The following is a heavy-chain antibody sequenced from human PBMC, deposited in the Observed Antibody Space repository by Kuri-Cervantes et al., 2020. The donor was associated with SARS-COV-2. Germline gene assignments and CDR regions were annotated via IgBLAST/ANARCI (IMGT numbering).Heavy chain of an antibody. Sequence: SVKVSCKASGHTFTSYGISWVRQAPGQGPEWMGWIIPILGIANYAQKFQGRVTITADKATSTAYTELSSLRSEDTAVYYCARDRAEYYYDSSGYYYAWGQGTLVTVSS. CDR3: ARDRAEYYYDSSGYYYA. D-gene: IGHD3-22*01. CDR1: GHTFTSYG. V-gene: IGHV1-69*10. J-gene: IGHJ5*02. CDR2: IIPILGIA.